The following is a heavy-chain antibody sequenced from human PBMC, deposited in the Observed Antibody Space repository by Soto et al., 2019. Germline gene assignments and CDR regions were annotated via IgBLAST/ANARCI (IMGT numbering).Heavy chain of an antibody. J-gene: IGHJ4*02. V-gene: IGHV1-46*03. CDR2: INPSGGST. CDR1: GYTFTSYY. CDR3: ARTNYYDSSDWYFDY. D-gene: IGHD3-22*01. Sequence: ASVKVSCKASGYTFTSYYMHWVRQAPGQGLEWMGIINPSGGSTRYAQKFQGRVTMPRDTSTNTVYMELSSLRSEDTAVYYCARTNYYDSSDWYFDYWGQGTLVTAPQ.